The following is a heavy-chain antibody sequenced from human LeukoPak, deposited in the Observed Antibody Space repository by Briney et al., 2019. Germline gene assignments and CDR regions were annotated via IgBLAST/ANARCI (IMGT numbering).Heavy chain of an antibody. CDR2: IIPILGIA. V-gene: IGHV1-69*04. CDR3: AREGGRYYYGSGTPLDY. J-gene: IGHJ4*02. CDR1: GGTFSSYA. D-gene: IGHD3-10*01. Sequence: VASVKVSCKASGGTFSSYAISWVRQAPGQGLEWMGRIIPILGIANYAQKFQGRVTITADKSTSTAYMELSSLRSEDTAVYYCAREGGRYYYGSGTPLDYWGQGTLVTVSS.